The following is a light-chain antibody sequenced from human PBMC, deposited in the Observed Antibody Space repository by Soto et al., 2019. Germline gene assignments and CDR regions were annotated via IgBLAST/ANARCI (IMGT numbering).Light chain of an antibody. CDR1: ESVSTY. Sequence: EIVLAQSPATLSLSPGERATLSCRASESVSTYLAWYQQKPGQSPRLLIYDTSNRATGIPARFSGSGSGTDFNLTISRLEPEDFVVYYCQQRSNWPLTFGGGTKVEIK. J-gene: IGKJ4*01. CDR2: DTS. V-gene: IGKV3-11*01. CDR3: QQRSNWPLT.